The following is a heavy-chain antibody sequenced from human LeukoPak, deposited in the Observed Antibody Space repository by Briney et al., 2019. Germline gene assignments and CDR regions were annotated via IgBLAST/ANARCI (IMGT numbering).Heavy chain of an antibody. CDR3: AKEGTAVMVRGVIKIDYYYMDV. CDR2: ISSSGSTI. CDR1: GFTFSSYE. V-gene: IGHV3-48*03. J-gene: IGHJ6*03. Sequence: PGGSLRLSCAASGFTFSSYEMNWVRQAPGKGLEWVSYISSSGSTIYYADSVKGRFTISRDNAKNSLYLQMSSLRAEDTAVYYCAKEGTAVMVRGVIKIDYYYMDVWGKGTTVTISS. D-gene: IGHD3-10*01.